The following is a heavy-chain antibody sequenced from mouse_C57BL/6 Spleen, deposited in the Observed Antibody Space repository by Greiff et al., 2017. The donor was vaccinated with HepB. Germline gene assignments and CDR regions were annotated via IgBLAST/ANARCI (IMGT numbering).Heavy chain of an antibody. D-gene: IGHD4-1*01. Sequence: QVQLQQPGAELVKPGASVKMSCKASGYTFTSYWITWVKQRPGQGLEWIGDIYPGSGSTNYNEKFKSKATLTVDTSSSTAYMQLSSLTSEDSAVYYCARRRLGPWYFDVWGTGTTVTVSS. J-gene: IGHJ1*03. CDR3: ARRRLGPWYFDV. CDR2: IYPGSGST. V-gene: IGHV1-55*01. CDR1: GYTFTSYW.